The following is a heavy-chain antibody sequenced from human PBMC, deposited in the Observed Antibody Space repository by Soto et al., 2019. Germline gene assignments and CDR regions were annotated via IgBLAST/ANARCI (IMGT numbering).Heavy chain of an antibody. D-gene: IGHD1-26*01. V-gene: IGHV4-4*07. CDR2: IFSSGST. Sequence: PSETLSLTCTVSGGSITDYSWVWIRQPAGKGLEWIGRIFSSGSTNYNPSLKGRITMSLDTSKNQFSLKLTSPTAADTAVYYCARGVGSSPPRYWGRGTLVTVSS. CDR1: GGSITDYS. CDR3: ARGVGSSPPRY. J-gene: IGHJ4*02.